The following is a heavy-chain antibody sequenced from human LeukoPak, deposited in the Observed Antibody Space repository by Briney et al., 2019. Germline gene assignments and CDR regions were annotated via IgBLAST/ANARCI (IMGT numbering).Heavy chain of an antibody. D-gene: IGHD5-18*01. Sequence: PGGSLRLSCAASGFTFSSYAMHWVRQAPGKRLEWVAVISYDGSNKYYADSVRGRFTISRDNSRSTLFLQMNSLRGEDTAIYYCATYRQVMLPFEAWGQGTLVTVSS. J-gene: IGHJ5*02. CDR2: ISYDGSNK. V-gene: IGHV3-30*04. CDR3: ATYRQVMLPFEA. CDR1: GFTFSSYA.